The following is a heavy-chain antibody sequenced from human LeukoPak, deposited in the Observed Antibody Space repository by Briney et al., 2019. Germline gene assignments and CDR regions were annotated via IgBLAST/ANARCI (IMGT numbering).Heavy chain of an antibody. CDR2: INPDGGVT. D-gene: IGHD1-26*01. V-gene: IGHV3-74*01. CDR1: EFYW. J-gene: IGHJ4*02. CDR3: ARVPRGSYSFDY. Sequence: GGSLRLSCAASEFYWMHWVRQAPGKGLVWVSRINPDGGVTSYADSVKGRFTISRDNAMNTLYLQMNSLRAEDTAVCYCARVPRGSYSFDYWGQGTLVTVSS.